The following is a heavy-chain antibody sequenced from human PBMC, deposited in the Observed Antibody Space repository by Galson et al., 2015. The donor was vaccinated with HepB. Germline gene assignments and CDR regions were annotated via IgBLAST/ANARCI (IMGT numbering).Heavy chain of an antibody. Sequence: SLRLSCAPSGFTFSTYAMHWVRQAPGKGLEWLAIISYDGTNKYYADSVKGRFTISRDNSKNTLYLQMSSLRPEDTAVYYCAKTAVAGVVTPWMVLFYFDYWGQGTLVSVSS. D-gene: IGHD4-23*01. CDR1: GFTFSTYA. J-gene: IGHJ4*02. CDR2: ISYDGTNK. V-gene: IGHV3-30*18. CDR3: AKTAVAGVVTPWMVLFYFDY.